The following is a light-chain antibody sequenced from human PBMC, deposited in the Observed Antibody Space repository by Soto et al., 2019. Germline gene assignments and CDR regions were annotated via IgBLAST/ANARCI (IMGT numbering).Light chain of an antibody. V-gene: IGKV3-20*01. CDR3: QQYGSSPPIN. J-gene: IGKJ5*01. CDR2: GAS. CDR1: QSVSSNY. Sequence: IVLTHSPGTLSLSPGERATLSCRASQSVSSNYLAWYQQKPGQAPRLLIYGASSRATGIPDRFSGSGSGTDFTLTISRLEPEDFAVYYCQQYGSSPPINFGQGTRLEIK.